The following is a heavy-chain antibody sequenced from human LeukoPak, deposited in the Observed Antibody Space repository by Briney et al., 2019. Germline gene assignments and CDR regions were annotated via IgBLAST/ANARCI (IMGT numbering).Heavy chain of an antibody. D-gene: IGHD7-27*01. CDR1: GFTFSSYA. CDR3: ARDLSWATTGDLDY. J-gene: IGHJ4*02. CDR2: ISYDGSNK. Sequence: GRSLRLSCAASGFTFSSYAMHWVRQAPGKGLEWVAVISYDGSNKYYADSVKGRFTISRDNSKNTLYLQMNSLRAEDTAMYYCARDLSWATTGDLDYWGQGTLVTVSS. V-gene: IGHV3-30*04.